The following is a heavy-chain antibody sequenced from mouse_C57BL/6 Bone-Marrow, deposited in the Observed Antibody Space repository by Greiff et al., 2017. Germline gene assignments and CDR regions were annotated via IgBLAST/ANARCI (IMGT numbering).Heavy chain of an antibody. J-gene: IGHJ3*01. Sequence: DVQLVESGAELVRPGASVKLSCTASGFNIKDDYMHWVKQRPEQGLEWIGWIDPENGDTEYASKFQGKATITADTSSNTAYLQLSSLTSEDTAVYYCTTTLRPFAYWGQGTLVTVSA. V-gene: IGHV14-4*01. CDR2: IDPENGDT. CDR1: GFNIKDDY. CDR3: TTTLRPFAY. D-gene: IGHD1-1*01.